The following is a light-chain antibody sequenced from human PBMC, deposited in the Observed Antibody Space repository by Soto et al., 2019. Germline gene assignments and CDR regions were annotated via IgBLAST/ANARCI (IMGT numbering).Light chain of an antibody. CDR3: QQYGGSPLYS. CDR2: GTS. CDR1: QSISTYY. V-gene: IGKV3-20*01. Sequence: EIVLTQSPGTLSLSPGERATLSCRASQSISTYYLAWYQHKPGQAPRLLIYGTSTRAPGIPARFSGSGSGTDFTLIISRLEPEDFAVSYCQQYGGSPLYSFGQGTKLEIK. J-gene: IGKJ2*03.